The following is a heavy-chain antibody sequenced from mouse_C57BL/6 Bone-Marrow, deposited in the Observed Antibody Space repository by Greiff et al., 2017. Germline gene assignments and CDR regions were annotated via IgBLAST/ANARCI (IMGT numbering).Heavy chain of an antibody. CDR1: GFNIKDDY. V-gene: IGHV14-4*01. J-gene: IGHJ4*01. CDR3: TRFLYAMDY. CDR2: IDPANGDT. Sequence: EVQLQQSGAELVRPGASVKLSCTASGFNIKDDYMHWVKQRPEQGLEWIGWIDPANGDTEYASKFQGKATITADTSSNTAYLQLSSLTSEDTAVYYCTRFLYAMDYWGQGTSVTVSS.